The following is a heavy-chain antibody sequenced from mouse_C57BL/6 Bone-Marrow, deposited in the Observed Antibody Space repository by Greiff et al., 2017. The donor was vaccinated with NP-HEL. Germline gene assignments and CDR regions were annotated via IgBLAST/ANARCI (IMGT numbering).Heavy chain of an antibody. D-gene: IGHD2-4*01. J-gene: IGHJ4*01. CDR3: ARFMITTTYYYAMDY. CDR1: GFTFSSYA. CDR2: ISDGGSYT. Sequence: DVHLVEPGGGLVKPGGSLKLSCAASGFTFSSYAMSWVRQTPEKRLEWVATISDGGSYTYYPDNVKGRFTISRDNAKNNLYLQMSHLKSEDTAMYYCARFMITTTYYYAMDYWGQGTSVTVSS. V-gene: IGHV5-4*01.